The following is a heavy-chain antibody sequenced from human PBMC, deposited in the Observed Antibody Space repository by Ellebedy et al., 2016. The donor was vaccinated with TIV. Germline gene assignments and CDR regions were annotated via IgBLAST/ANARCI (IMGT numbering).Heavy chain of an antibody. J-gene: IGHJ3*02. V-gene: IGHV3-48*03. Sequence: GESLKISCAASGFTFSTYEMTWVRQAPGKGLEWVSYISSSGSPEYYADSVKGRFTISRDNAKNSLYLQMDSLRAEDTALYFCARSHIVVVTSILSGALDIWGQGTMVTVSS. CDR1: GFTFSTYE. D-gene: IGHD2-21*02. CDR3: ARSHIVVVTSILSGALDI. CDR2: ISSSGSPE.